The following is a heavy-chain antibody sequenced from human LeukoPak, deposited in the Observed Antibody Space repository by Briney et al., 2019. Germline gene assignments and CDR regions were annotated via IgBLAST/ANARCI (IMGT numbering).Heavy chain of an antibody. D-gene: IGHD4-17*01. CDR3: ASTTVRTGY. J-gene: IGHJ4*02. Sequence: KSSETLSLTCTVSGGSISSSGSYWGWIRQPPGRGLEWIVTIYYSGSTYYNPSLKSRVTISLDTSKNQFSLKLSSVTAADTAVYYCASTTVRTGYWGQGTLVTVSS. CDR2: IYYSGST. CDR1: GGSISSSGSY. V-gene: IGHV4-39*07.